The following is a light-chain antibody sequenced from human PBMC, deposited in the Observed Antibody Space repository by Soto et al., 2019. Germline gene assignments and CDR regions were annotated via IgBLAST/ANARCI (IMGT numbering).Light chain of an antibody. J-gene: IGLJ1*01. CDR3: SSYAGSNEGV. CDR1: SSDVGGYNY. V-gene: IGLV2-8*01. Sequence: QSALTQPSSASGSPGQSVTISCTGTSSDVGGYNYVSWYQQYPGKAPKLMIYEVSKRPSGVPDRFSGSKSGNTASLTVSGLQAEDEADYYCSSYAGSNEGVFGTGTKLTVL. CDR2: EVS.